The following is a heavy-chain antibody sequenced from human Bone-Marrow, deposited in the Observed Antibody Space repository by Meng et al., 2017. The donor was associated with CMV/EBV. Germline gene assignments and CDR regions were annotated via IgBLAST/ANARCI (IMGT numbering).Heavy chain of an antibody. CDR2: IYHSGNT. V-gene: IGHV4-38-2*02. J-gene: IGHJ6*02. CDR1: GYSISSGYY. D-gene: IGHD6-13*01. Sequence: SETLSLTCTVSGYSISSGYYWGWIRQPPGKGLEWIGSIYHSGNTYYNPSLKSRVTISVDTSKNQFSLKLSSVTAADTAVYYCARATKRYSSYEYYGMDVWGQGTTVTVSS. CDR3: ARATKRYSSYEYYGMDV.